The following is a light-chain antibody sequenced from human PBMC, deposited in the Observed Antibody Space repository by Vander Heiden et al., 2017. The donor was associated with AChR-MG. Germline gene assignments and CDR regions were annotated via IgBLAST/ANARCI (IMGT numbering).Light chain of an antibody. CDR3: QLEDNSPIA. CDR1: QRIYSSY. Sequence: DIVLTQSPGTLSLSPGERATLSCRASQRIYSSYLAWYQQKPGQAPRLLIYGASSRAIGIPDRFSGSGSGTDFTLTISRLEPDDFAVYYCQLEDNSPIAFGQGTRLEIK. V-gene: IGKV3-20*01. J-gene: IGKJ5*01. CDR2: GAS.